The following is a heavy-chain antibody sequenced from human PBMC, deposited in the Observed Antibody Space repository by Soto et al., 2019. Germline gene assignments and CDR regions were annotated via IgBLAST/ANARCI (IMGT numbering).Heavy chain of an antibody. CDR3: ARYGGNSGGYEYLQH. Sequence: EVQLLESGGGLVQPGGSLRLSCAASGFTFSNYGMTWVRQAPGKGLEWVSAISGTGDAYYADSVKGRFTISRDNFKNTLFLQVNSLRAEDSALYHCARYGGNSGGYEYLQHWGGGTLVTVSS. V-gene: IGHV3-23*01. D-gene: IGHD2-21*02. CDR1: GFTFSNYG. CDR2: ISGTGDA. J-gene: IGHJ1*01.